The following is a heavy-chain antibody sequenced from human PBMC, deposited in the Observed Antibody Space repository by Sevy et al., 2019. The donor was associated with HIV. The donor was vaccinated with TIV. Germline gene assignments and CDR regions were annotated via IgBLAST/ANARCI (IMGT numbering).Heavy chain of an antibody. J-gene: IGHJ5*02. D-gene: IGHD2-2*01. CDR2: INPNSGGT. V-gene: IGHV1-2*02. CDR1: GYTFTGYY. Sequence: ASVKVSCKASGYTFTGYYMHWVRLAPGQGLEWMGWINPNSGGTNYAQKFQGRVTMTRDTSISTAYMELSRLRSDDTAVYYCARDPPKIYCSSTSGYGHNWFDPWGQGTLVTVSS. CDR3: ARDPPKIYCSSTSGYGHNWFDP.